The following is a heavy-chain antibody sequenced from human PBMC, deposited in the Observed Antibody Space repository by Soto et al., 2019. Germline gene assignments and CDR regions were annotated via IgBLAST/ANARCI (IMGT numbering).Heavy chain of an antibody. J-gene: IGHJ6*02. V-gene: IGHV4-59*01. D-gene: IGHD3-10*01. CDR2: IYYSGST. Sequence: SETLSLTCTVSGGSISSYYWSWIRQPPGKGLEWIGYIYYSGSTTYNPSLKSRLTLSVDTSKNQFSLKLSFVTAADTAVYYCAREYYYGSGSYYRGIYYYYYGMDVWGQGTTVTVSS. CDR1: GGSISSYY. CDR3: AREYYYGSGSYYRGIYYYYYGMDV.